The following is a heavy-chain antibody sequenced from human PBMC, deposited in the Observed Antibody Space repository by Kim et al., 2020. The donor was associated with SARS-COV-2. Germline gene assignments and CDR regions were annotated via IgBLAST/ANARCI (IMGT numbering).Heavy chain of an antibody. D-gene: IGHD3-22*01. CDR1: GFTFSNAW. V-gene: IGHV3-15*01. CDR3: TTDPTMIVVPREYFDY. J-gene: IGHJ4*02. CDR2: IKSKTDGGTT. Sequence: GGSLRLSCAASGFTFSNAWMSWVRQAPGKGLEWVGRIKSKTDGGTTDYAAPVKGRFTISRDDSKNTLYLQMNSPKTEDPAVYYCTTDPTMIVVPREYFDYWGQGTLVTVSS.